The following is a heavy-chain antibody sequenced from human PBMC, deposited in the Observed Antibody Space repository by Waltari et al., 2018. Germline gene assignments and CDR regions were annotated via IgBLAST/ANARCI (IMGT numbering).Heavy chain of an antibody. V-gene: IGHV1-69*13. D-gene: IGHD3-22*01. J-gene: IGHJ6*03. Sequence: QVQLVQSGAEVKKPGSSVKVSCKASGGTFSSYAISWVRQAPGQGLEWMGGIIPIFGTANYAQKFQGRVTITADESTSTAYMELSSLRSEDTAVYYCARDYYDSSGYYYYYYYMDVWGKGTTVTVSS. CDR2: IIPIFGTA. CDR1: GGTFSSYA. CDR3: ARDYYDSSGYYYYYYYMDV.